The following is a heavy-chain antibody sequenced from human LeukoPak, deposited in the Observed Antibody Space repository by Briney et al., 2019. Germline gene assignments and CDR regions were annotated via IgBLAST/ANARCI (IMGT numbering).Heavy chain of an antibody. CDR2: IYYSGST. CDR3: AXGQXXWWLXNWFDP. D-gene: IGHD5-12*01. Sequence: PSETLSLTCTVSGGSISSSSYYWGWIRQPPGKGLEWIGSIYYSGSTYYNPSLKSRVTISVDTSKNQFSLKLSSVTAADTAVYYCAXGQXXWWLXNWFDPWGQGTLVTVSX. CDR1: GGSISSSSYY. J-gene: IGHJ5*02. V-gene: IGHV4-39*07.